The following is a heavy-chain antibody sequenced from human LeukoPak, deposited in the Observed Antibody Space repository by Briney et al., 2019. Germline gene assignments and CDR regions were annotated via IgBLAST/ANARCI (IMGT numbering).Heavy chain of an antibody. V-gene: IGHV4-39*01. CDR1: LGSMSSSSYY. J-gene: IGHJ2*01. D-gene: IGHD6-13*01. Sequence: NPSETLSLTCTVSLGSMSSSSYYCGWIRQPPGKGLEWIGSIYYSGSTYYNPSLKSRAIISVDTSKNQFSLKLSSVTAADIAVYYRPRHSRAAAGPLWYFDLWGRGTLVTVSS. CDR3: PRHSRAAAGPLWYFDL. CDR2: IYYSGST.